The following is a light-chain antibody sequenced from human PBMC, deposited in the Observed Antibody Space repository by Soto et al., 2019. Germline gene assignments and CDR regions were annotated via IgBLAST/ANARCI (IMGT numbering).Light chain of an antibody. CDR3: CSYAGSYTVL. Sequence: QSALTQPASVSGSPGQSITISCSGSSSDVGSYNLVSWYQHHPGKAPKLMIFEVNQRPSGISTRFSGSKSANTASLTISGLQAEDEADYFCCSYAGSYTVLFGTATKLTVL. CDR1: SSDVGSYNL. V-gene: IGLV2-23*02. CDR2: EVN. J-gene: IGLJ1*01.